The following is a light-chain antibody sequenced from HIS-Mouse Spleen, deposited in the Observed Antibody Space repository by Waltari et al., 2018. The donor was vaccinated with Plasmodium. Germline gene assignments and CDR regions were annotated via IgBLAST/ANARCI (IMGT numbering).Light chain of an antibody. Sequence: EIVMTQSPATLSVSPGERATLSCRASQSVSSNLAWYPQKPCQAPRLPIYGASTRATGIPARFSGSGSGTEFTLTISSLQSEDFAVYYCQQYNNWSFTFGPGTKVDIK. J-gene: IGKJ3*01. CDR1: QSVSSN. CDR3: QQYNNWSFT. CDR2: GAS. V-gene: IGKV3-15*01.